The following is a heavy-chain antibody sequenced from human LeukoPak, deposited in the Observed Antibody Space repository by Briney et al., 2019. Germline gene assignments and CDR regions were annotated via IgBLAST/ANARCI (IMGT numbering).Heavy chain of an antibody. Sequence: PSETLSLTCTVSGGSISSYYWSWIRQPAGKGLEWIGRIYTSGSTNYNPSLKSRVTMSVDTSKNQFSLKLSSVTAADTAVYYCARGGYSYGYYYYYMDVWGKGTTVTVSS. CDR3: ARGGYSYGYYYYYMDV. V-gene: IGHV4-4*07. CDR1: GGSISSYY. J-gene: IGHJ6*03. D-gene: IGHD5-18*01. CDR2: IYTSGST.